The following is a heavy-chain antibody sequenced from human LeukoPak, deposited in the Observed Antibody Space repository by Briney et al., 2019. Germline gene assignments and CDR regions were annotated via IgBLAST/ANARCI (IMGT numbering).Heavy chain of an antibody. Sequence: GGSLRLSCTVSGFTVSTNSMSWVRQAPGKGLEWVSFIYSDNTHYSDSVKGRFTISRDNSKNTLYLQMNSLRVEDTAVYYCARDFVVNYGWAAFDIWGQGTMVTVSS. D-gene: IGHD3-10*01. CDR1: GFTVSTNS. CDR2: IYSDNT. V-gene: IGHV3-53*01. J-gene: IGHJ3*02. CDR3: ARDFVVNYGWAAFDI.